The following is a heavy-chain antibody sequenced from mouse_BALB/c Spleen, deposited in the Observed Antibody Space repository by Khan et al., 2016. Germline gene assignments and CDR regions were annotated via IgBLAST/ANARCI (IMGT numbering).Heavy chain of an antibody. Sequence: EVGLVESGGGLVQPGGSLKLSCATSGFTFSDYYMYWVRQTPEKRLEWVAYISTCGGSTNYPDTVKGRFTITRDNAKNTLYLQLSRLTSEDTAMYYCVRQGYYGSSGVAYWGQGTLVTVSA. D-gene: IGHD1-1*01. V-gene: IGHV5-12*02. J-gene: IGHJ3*01. CDR3: VRQGYYGSSGVAY. CDR2: ISTCGGST. CDR1: GFTFSDYY.